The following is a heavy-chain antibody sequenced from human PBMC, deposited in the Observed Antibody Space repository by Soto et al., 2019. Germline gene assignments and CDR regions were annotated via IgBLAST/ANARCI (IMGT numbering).Heavy chain of an antibody. V-gene: IGHV4-61*01. J-gene: IGHJ4*02. CDR3: ARVPLPGVAVAYVYYFDY. Sequence: VQLQESGPGLVKPSETLSLTCSVSGGSVSSGRHYWSWIRQPPGKGLEWIGYIYYSGSTRYNPSFESRVTISVDRSEKQFSPKLRSVTAADTAVYYCARVPLPGVAVAYVYYFDYWGQGILVTVSS. CDR1: GGSVSSGRHY. D-gene: IGHD6-19*01. CDR2: IYYSGST.